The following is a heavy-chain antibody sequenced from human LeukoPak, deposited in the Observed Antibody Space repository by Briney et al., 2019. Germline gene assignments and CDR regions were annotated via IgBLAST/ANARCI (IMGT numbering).Heavy chain of an antibody. J-gene: IGHJ4*02. D-gene: IGHD3-10*01. Sequence: PGGSLRLSCAASGFTFSSYAMSWVRQAPGKGLGWVSAISGSGSSTYYADSVKGRFTISRDNSKNTLYLQMNSLRAEDTAVYYCAKDYYGSGSFPNFDYWGQGTLVTVSS. CDR3: AKDYYGSGSFPNFDY. CDR2: ISGSGSST. V-gene: IGHV3-23*01. CDR1: GFTFSSYA.